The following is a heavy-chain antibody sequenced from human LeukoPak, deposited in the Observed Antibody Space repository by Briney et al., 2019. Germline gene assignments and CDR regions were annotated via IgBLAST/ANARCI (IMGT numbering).Heavy chain of an antibody. CDR3: ASSRYSRPRWIDY. CDR1: GGSISSSNYY. J-gene: IGHJ4*02. D-gene: IGHD5-18*01. V-gene: IGHV4-39*07. CDR2: INHSGST. Sequence: PSETLSLTCTVSGGSISSSNYYWGWIRQPPGKGLEWIGEINHSGSTNYNPSLKSRVTISVDTSKNQFSLKLSSVTAADTAVYYCASSRYSRPRWIDYWGQGTLVTVSS.